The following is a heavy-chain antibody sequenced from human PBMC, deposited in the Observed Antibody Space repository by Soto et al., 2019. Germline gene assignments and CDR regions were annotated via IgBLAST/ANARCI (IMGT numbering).Heavy chain of an antibody. CDR2: IDWDDDK. CDR1: GFSLSTSGMC. CDR3: ARSPSTWAPTSYYFDY. V-gene: IGHV2-70*11. J-gene: IGHJ4*02. D-gene: IGHD3-16*01. Sequence: SGPTLVNPTQTLTLTCTFSGFSLSTSGMCVSWIRQPPGKALEWLARIDWDDDKYYSTSLKTRLTISKDTSKNQVVLTMTNMDPVDTATYYCARSPSTWAPTSYYFDYWGQGTLVTVSS.